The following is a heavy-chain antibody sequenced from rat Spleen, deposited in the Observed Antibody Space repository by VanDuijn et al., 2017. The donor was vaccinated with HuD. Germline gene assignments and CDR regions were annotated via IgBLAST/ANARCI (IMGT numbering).Heavy chain of an antibody. J-gene: IGHJ3*01. D-gene: IGHD1-11*01. CDR2: INPGGGNT. V-gene: IGHV5S13*01. Sequence: EVQLVESGGGLVQSGRSLKLSCAASGFTFSHYGMTWVRQTPTKGLEWVASINPGGGNTHSRDSVKGRFTISRDNAKNTLYLQMDSLRSEDTATYYCAVRVGGYYWGQGILVTVSS. CDR3: AVRVGGYY. CDR1: GFTFSHYG.